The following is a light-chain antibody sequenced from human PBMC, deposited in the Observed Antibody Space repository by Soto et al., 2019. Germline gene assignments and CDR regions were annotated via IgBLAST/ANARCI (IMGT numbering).Light chain of an antibody. CDR2: ATS. CDR3: QQYDDSARYI. CDR1: QAVNTRY. J-gene: IGKJ2*01. V-gene: IGKV3-20*01. Sequence: EIVLPQSPGTLSLSPGERATLTCRASQAVNTRYSAWYQQKPGQAPRLLIYATSSRATGIPDRFSGSGSGTDFILTISRLEPEDCAVYYCQQYDDSARYIFGQGTNLEI.